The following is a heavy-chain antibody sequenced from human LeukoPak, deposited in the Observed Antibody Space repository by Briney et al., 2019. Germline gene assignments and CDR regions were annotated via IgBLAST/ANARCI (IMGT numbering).Heavy chain of an antibody. CDR2: ISSSGSTI. CDR1: GFTFSSYS. Sequence: GGSLRLSCAASGFTFSSYSMNWVRQAPGKGLEWVSYISSSGSTIYYADSVKGRFTISRDNAKNSLYLQMSSLRDEDTAVYYCARSIVATHFDYWGQGTLVAVSS. CDR3: ARSIVATHFDY. V-gene: IGHV3-48*02. D-gene: IGHD5-12*01. J-gene: IGHJ4*02.